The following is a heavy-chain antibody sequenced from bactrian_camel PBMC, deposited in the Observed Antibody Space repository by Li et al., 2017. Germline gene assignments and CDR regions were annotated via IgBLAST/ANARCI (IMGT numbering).Heavy chain of an antibody. CDR3: ACSVMWRVIPPLFDAAYDY. CDR1: YTSMCAV. J-gene: IGHJ4*01. V-gene: IGHV3S42*01. CDR2: INSFGAT. Sequence: VQLVESGGGSVQAGGSLGLSCGYTSMCAVMGWFRQGPGKAREGDAGINSFGATSYADSVKGRFAISKDNAKNTLYLHMNSLKGEDTGTYYCACSVMWRVIPPLFDAAYDYWGQGTQVTVS. D-gene: IGHD1*01.